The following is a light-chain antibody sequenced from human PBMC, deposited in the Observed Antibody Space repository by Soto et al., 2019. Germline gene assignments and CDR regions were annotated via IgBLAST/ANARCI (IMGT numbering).Light chain of an antibody. Sequence: DIQMTQSPSTLSASVGDRVTITCRASQSISSWLAWYQQKPGKAPKRLIYKASSLESGVPSRFSGSGSGTEVTLTISSLQPDDFATYYCQQYNSLGTFGQGTKVESK. CDR3: QQYNSLGT. CDR2: KAS. CDR1: QSISSW. J-gene: IGKJ1*01. V-gene: IGKV1-5*03.